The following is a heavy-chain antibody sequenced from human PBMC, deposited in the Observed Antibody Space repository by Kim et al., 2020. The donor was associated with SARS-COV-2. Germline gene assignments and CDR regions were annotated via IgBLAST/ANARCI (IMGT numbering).Heavy chain of an antibody. J-gene: IGHJ5*02. CDR3: AREGSGSYNWLDP. D-gene: IGHD3-10*01. V-gene: IGHV1-3*01. Sequence: YAKNCQGRVTITRDTSASTSYMELSSLTSKDTAVYYCAREGSGSYNWLDPWGQGTLVTVSS.